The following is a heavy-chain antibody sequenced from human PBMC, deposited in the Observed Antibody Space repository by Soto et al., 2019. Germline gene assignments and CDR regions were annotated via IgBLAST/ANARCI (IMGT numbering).Heavy chain of an antibody. V-gene: IGHV3-21*01. Sequence: GGSLRLSCAASGFTFSSYSMNWVRQAPGKGLEWVSSISSSSSYIYYADSVKGRFTISRDNAKNSLYLQMNSLRAEDTAVYYCARDNEYDFWSGYPRENWFDPWGQGTLVTVSS. CDR2: ISSSSSYI. CDR1: GFTFSSYS. CDR3: ARDNEYDFWSGYPRENWFDP. D-gene: IGHD3-3*01. J-gene: IGHJ5*02.